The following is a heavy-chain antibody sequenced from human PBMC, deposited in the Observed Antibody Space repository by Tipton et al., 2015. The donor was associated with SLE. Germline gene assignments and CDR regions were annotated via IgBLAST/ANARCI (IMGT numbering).Heavy chain of an antibody. D-gene: IGHD3-16*01. V-gene: IGHV4-34*01. J-gene: IGHJ4*02. CDR2: IYHSGST. Sequence: TLSLTCAVYGGSFSGYYWSWIRQPPEKRMEWIGEIYHSGSTNYNPSLKSRVIISVDKSKNQFSLRLSSVTAADTAVYYCARHDYDTYCFDYWGQGTLVTVSS. CDR3: ARHDYDTYCFDY. CDR1: GGSFSGYY.